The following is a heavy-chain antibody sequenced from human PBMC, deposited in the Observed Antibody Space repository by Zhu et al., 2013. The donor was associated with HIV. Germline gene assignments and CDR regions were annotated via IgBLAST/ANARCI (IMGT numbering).Heavy chain of an antibody. D-gene: IGHD3-22*01. CDR2: VYSSGST. CDR3: AHYDRSGYYYLDY. CDR1: GGSLRNYY. V-gene: IGHV4-59*01. Sequence: VQLQESGPGLVRPSETLSLTCTVSGGSLRNYYWSWIRQPPGKGLEWIGYVYSSGSTNYNPSLKSRVIISIDTSKNEFSLKLTSVTAADTAVYYCAHYDRSGYYYLDYWGQGALVTVSS. J-gene: IGHJ4*02.